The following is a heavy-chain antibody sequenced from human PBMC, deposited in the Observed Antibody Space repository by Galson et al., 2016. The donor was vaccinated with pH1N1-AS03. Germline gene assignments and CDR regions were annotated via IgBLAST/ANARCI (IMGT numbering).Heavy chain of an antibody. J-gene: IGHJ4*02. D-gene: IGHD5-24*01. CDR3: AGGRDGYTFTY. CDR1: GDSINRGGFY. V-gene: IGHV4-31*03. Sequence: TLSLTCTVSGDSINRGGFYWTWIRQHPGKDLEWIGYIYYSATTSYNPSLKSRVTMSFDTSKNHFSLKLSSVTAADTAVYYCAGGRDGYTFTYWGQGTLVTVSS. CDR2: IYYSATT.